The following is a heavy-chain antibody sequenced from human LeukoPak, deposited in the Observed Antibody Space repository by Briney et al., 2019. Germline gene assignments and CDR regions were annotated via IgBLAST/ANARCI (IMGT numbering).Heavy chain of an antibody. V-gene: IGHV4-4*07. CDR1: GGSISSYY. CDR3: ARDANRRTGRFGFDP. Sequence: SETLSLTCTVSGGSISSYYWSWIRQPAGKGLEWIGRIYTSGSTNYNPSLKGRVTMSVGTSKNQFSLKLSSVTAADTAVYYCARDANRRTGRFGFDPWGQGTLVTVSS. J-gene: IGHJ5*02. CDR2: IYTSGST. D-gene: IGHD3-10*01.